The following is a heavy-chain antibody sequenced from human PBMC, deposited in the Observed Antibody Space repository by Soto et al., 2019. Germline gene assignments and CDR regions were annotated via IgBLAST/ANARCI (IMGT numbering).Heavy chain of an antibody. D-gene: IGHD3-10*01. CDR1: GGSISSSSYY. CDR2: IYYSGST. Sequence: PXAILSLTCTVSGGSISSSSYYWGWIRQPPGKGLEWIGSIYYSGSTYYNPSLKSRVTISVDTSKNQFSLKLSSVAAADTAVYYCAGADYYYYGMDVWGQRTTVTVSS. J-gene: IGHJ6*02. V-gene: IGHV4-39*01. CDR3: AGADYYYYGMDV.